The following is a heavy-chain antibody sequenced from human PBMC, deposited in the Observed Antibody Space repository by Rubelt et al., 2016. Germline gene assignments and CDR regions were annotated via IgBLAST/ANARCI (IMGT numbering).Heavy chain of an antibody. Sequence: LPLTCTVSGGSISSSSYYWGWIRQPPGKGLEWIGSIYYSGSTYYNPSLKSRVTISVDTSKNQFSLKLSSVTAADTAVYYCKSDGPPGDYWGQGTLVTVSS. J-gene: IGHJ4*02. CDR2: IYYSGST. CDR3: KSDGPPGDY. V-gene: IGHV4-39*01. CDR1: GGSISSSSYY.